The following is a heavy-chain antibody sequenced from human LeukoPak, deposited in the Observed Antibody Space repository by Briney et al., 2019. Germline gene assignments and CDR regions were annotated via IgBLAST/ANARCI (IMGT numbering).Heavy chain of an antibody. D-gene: IGHD5-18*01. J-gene: IGHJ4*02. Sequence: GASVKVSCKASGYTFTSYYMHWERQAPGQGLEWMGIINPSGGSTGYAQKFQGRVTMTRDTSTSTVYMELSSLRSEDTAVYYCGREYTAMLTSFDYWGQGTLVTVSS. V-gene: IGHV1-46*01. CDR1: GYTFTSYY. CDR3: GREYTAMLTSFDY. CDR2: INPSGGST.